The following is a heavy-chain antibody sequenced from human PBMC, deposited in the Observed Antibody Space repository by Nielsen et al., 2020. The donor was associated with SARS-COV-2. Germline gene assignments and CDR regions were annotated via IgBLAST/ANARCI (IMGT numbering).Heavy chain of an antibody. CDR2: IIPIFGTA. V-gene: IGHV1-69*01. Sequence: WVRQAPGQGLEWMGGIIPIFGTANYAQKFQGRVTITADESTSTAYLQWSSLKASDTAMYYCARVPAANRRDYFDYWGQGTLVTVSS. D-gene: IGHD2-2*01. CDR3: ARVPAANRRDYFDY. J-gene: IGHJ4*02.